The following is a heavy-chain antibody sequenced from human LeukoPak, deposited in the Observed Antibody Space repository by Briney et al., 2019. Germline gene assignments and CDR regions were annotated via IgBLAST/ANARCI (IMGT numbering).Heavy chain of an antibody. D-gene: IGHD2-15*01. CDR1: GGSFSGYY. CDR2: INHSGST. Sequence: SETLSLTCAVYGGSFSGYYWSWIRQPPGKGLEWIGEINHSGSTNYNPSLKSRVTISVDTSKNQFSLKLSSVTAADTAVYYCARVTVVVVAATEEYNWFDPWGQGTLVTVSS. J-gene: IGHJ5*02. CDR3: ARVTVVVVAATEEYNWFDP. V-gene: IGHV4-34*01.